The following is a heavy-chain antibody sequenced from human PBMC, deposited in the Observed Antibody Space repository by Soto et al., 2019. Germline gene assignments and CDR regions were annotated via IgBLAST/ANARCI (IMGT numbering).Heavy chain of an antibody. CDR1: GGSLSGYY. D-gene: IGHD6-13*01. CDR3: ARVGSGIAAAGTGY. CDR2: INHSGST. Sequence: SETLSLTCAVYGGSLSGYYWSWIRQPPGKGLEWIGEINHSGSTNYNPSLKSRVTISVDTSKNQFSLKLSSVTAADTAVYYCARVGSGIAAAGTGYWGLGTLVTVSS. V-gene: IGHV4-34*01. J-gene: IGHJ4*02.